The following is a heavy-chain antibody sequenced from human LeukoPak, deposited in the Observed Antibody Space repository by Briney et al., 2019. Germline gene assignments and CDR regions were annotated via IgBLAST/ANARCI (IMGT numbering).Heavy chain of an antibody. Sequence: PGGSPRLSCAASGFTFNNYDITWVRQAPGKGLEWVSKISGSGGTTYYADSVKGRFTISRDNSKNTLYLQMNSLRAEDTAVYYCAELGITMIGGVWGKGTTVTISS. CDR2: ISGSGGTT. J-gene: IGHJ6*04. CDR1: GFTFNNYD. CDR3: AELGITMIGGV. V-gene: IGHV3-23*01. D-gene: IGHD3-10*02.